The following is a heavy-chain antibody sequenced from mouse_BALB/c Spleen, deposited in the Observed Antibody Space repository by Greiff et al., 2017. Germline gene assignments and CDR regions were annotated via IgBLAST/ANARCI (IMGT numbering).Heavy chain of an antibody. Sequence: VQLQQSGAELVRPGASVTLSCKASGYTFTDYEMHWVKQTPVHGLEWIGAIDPETGGTAYNQKFKGKATLTADKSSSTAYVELRSLTSEDSAVYYCTRKADVGYYNAMDYWGQGTSVTVSS. J-gene: IGHJ4*01. CDR1: GYTFTDYE. CDR2: IDPETGGT. D-gene: IGHD2-3*01. CDR3: TRKADVGYYNAMDY. V-gene: IGHV1-15*01.